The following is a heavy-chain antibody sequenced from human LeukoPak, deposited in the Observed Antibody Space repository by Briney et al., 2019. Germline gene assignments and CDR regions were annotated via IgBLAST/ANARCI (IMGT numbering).Heavy chain of an antibody. V-gene: IGHV5-51*01. D-gene: IGHD2-2*01. J-gene: IGHJ6*03. Sequence: GESLKISCKGSGYSFTSYWIGWVRQMPGKGLEWMGIIYLGDSDTRYSPFFQGQVTISADKSISTAYLQWSSLKASDTAMYYCARLTAAMFSGYYYMDVWGKGTTVTVSS. CDR2: IYLGDSDT. CDR1: GYSFTSYW. CDR3: ARLTAAMFSGYYYMDV.